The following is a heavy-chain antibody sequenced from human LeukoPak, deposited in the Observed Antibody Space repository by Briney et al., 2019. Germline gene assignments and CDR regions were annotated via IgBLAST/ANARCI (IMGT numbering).Heavy chain of an antibody. Sequence: GGSLRLSCAASGFTFSSYAMSWVRQAPGKGLEWVANIKQDGSEKYYVDSVKGRSTISRDNAKNSLYLQMNSLRAEDTAVYYCARQAFRSYYDFWSGYYAWFDPWGQGTLVTVSS. CDR3: ARQAFRSYYDFWSGYYAWFDP. V-gene: IGHV3-7*01. CDR2: IKQDGSEK. CDR1: GFTFSSYA. D-gene: IGHD3-3*01. J-gene: IGHJ5*02.